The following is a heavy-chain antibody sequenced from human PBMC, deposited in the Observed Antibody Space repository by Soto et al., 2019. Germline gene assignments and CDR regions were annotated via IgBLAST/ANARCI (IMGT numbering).Heavy chain of an antibody. J-gene: IGHJ4*02. Sequence: PSVKVSCKASGYTFTSCGISWVRQAPGQGLEWMGWISAYNGNTNYAQKLQGRVTMTTDTSTSTAYMELRSLRSDDTAVYYCARGESSGAPFSFDYWGQGTLVTVSS. D-gene: IGHD6-19*01. CDR2: ISAYNGNT. CDR1: GYTFTSCG. V-gene: IGHV1-18*01. CDR3: ARGESSGAPFSFDY.